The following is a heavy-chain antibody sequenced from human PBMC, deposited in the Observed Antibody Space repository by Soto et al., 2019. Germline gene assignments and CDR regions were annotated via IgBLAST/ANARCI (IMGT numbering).Heavy chain of an antibody. D-gene: IGHD6-13*01. J-gene: IGHJ6*02. CDR3: ARVISSWLPRGPGYGMDV. CDR1: GGSISSGGYY. Sequence: QVQLQESGPGLVKPSQTLSLTCTVSGGSISSGGYYWSWIRQHPGKGLEWIGYIYYSGSTYYNPSLKSRVTISVDTSKNQFALKLSSVTAADTAVYYCARVISSWLPRGPGYGMDVWGQGTTVTVSS. V-gene: IGHV4-31*03. CDR2: IYYSGST.